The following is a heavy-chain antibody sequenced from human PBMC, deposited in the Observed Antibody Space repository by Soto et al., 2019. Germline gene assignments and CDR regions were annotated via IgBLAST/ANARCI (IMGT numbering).Heavy chain of an antibody. CDR3: TRGTAPSIPNAFDI. CDR1: GFTFSTYW. Sequence: EVQLVESGGDLVQPGGSLRLSCAASGFTFSTYWMHWVRQAPGKGLVWVSRIKSDGSSTFYADSVKGRFTISRDNAKNTLYIQMNSLRAEDTAVYYCTRGTAPSIPNAFDIWGQGTMGTVSS. CDR2: IKSDGSST. D-gene: IGHD2-21*01. V-gene: IGHV3-74*01. J-gene: IGHJ3*02.